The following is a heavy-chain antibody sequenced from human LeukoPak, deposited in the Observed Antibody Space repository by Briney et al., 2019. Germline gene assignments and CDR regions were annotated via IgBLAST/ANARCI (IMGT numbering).Heavy chain of an antibody. CDR1: GFTFSNSW. CDR3: ARDEYQLLMRY. J-gene: IGHJ4*02. CDR2: IKGDGSKK. D-gene: IGHD2-2*01. Sequence: GGSLRLSCAASGFTFSNSWMIWVRQAPGRGLEWVANIKGDGSKKYYVDSVKGRFTISRDNAKNSLYLQMNSLRAEDTAVYYCARDEYQLLMRYWGQGTLVTVSS. V-gene: IGHV3-7*01.